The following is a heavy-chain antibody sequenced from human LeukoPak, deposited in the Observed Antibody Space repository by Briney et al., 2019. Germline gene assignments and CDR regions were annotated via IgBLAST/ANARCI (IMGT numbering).Heavy chain of an antibody. CDR3: ARGPSGYHNT. D-gene: IGHD5-12*01. Sequence: GGSLRLSCAASGFTFSNYSMNWVRQAPGKGLEWVSSISFSGSYIYYADSLRGRITISRDNTKNSLYLQMNSLRAEDTAVYYCARGPSGYHNTGGQGTLVTVSS. CDR1: GFTFSNYS. CDR2: ISFSGSYI. V-gene: IGHV3-21*01. J-gene: IGHJ4*02.